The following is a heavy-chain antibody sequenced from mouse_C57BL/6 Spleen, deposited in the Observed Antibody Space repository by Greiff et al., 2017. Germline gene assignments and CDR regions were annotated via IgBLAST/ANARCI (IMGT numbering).Heavy chain of an antibody. CDR2: IDPNSGGT. D-gene: IGHD1-1*01. CDR1: GYTFTSYW. V-gene: IGHV1-72*01. Sequence: QVQLQQSGAELVKPGASVKLSCKASGYTFTSYWMHWVKQRPGRGLEWIGRIDPNSGGTKYNEKFKSKATLTVDKPSSTAYMQLSSLTSEDSAVYYCARGATVVPYYAMDYWGQGTSVTVSS. J-gene: IGHJ4*01. CDR3: ARGATVVPYYAMDY.